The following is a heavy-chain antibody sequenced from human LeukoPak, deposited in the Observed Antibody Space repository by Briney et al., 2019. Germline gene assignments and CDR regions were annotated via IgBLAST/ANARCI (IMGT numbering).Heavy chain of an antibody. V-gene: IGHV4-39*01. J-gene: IGHJ4*02. Sequence: SSETLSLTCTVSGGSISSSSYYWGWIRQPPGKGLEWIGSIYYSGSTYYNPSLKSRVTISVDTSKNQFSLKLSSVTAADTAVYYCARNTDSSVYWGQGTLVTVSS. D-gene: IGHD3-22*01. CDR1: GGSISSSSYY. CDR3: ARNTDSSVY. CDR2: IYYSGST.